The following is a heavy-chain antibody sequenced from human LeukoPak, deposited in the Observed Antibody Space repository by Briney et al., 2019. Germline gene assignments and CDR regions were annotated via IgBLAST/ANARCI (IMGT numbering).Heavy chain of an antibody. D-gene: IGHD3-16*02. CDR2: VDNSGST. CDR1: GGSISRNS. J-gene: IGHJ3*02. CDR3: ARGNRRNDYVWASYRYSGDVFDI. Sequence: SETLSLTCTVSGGSISRNSWNWIRQSPGEGLEWIGYVDNSGSTNYNPSLTSRVTVLLDTSKNQFFLTLTSVTAADTAVYYCARGNRRNDYVWASYRYSGDVFDIWGQGTMVTVSS. V-gene: IGHV4-59*01.